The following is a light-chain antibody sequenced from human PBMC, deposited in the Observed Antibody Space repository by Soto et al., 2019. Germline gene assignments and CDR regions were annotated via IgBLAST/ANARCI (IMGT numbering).Light chain of an antibody. CDR2: SNN. CDR1: RSNIGSGA. CDR3: AAWDGSLNGWV. J-gene: IGLJ3*02. Sequence: QSVLTQPPSASGTPGQRVTISCSGSRSNIGSGAVNWYQQLPGTAPKLLIDSNNQRPSGVPDRFSGSKSGTSASLAISGLQSEDETDYYCAAWDGSLNGWVFGGGTKLTVL. V-gene: IGLV1-44*01.